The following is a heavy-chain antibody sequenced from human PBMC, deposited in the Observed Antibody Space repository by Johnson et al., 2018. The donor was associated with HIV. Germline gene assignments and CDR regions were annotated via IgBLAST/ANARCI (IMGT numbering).Heavy chain of an antibody. D-gene: IGHD2-21*01. J-gene: IGHJ3*02. CDR1: GFTVSRNY. CDR3: ARDKPDALDWMIGAFDI. V-gene: IGHV3-53*01. CDR2: IYSGGST. Sequence: VQLVESGGGLIQPGGSLRLSCAASGFTVSRNYMSWVRQAPGKGLEWVSVIYSGGSTYYADSVKGRFTISRDNSKNTLYLQMNSLRAEDTAVYYCARDKPDALDWMIGAFDIWGQGTMVTVSS.